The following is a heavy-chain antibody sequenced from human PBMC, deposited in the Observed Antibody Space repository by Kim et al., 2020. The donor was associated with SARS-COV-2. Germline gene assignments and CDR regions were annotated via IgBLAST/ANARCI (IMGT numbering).Heavy chain of an antibody. CDR3: AKTGSGSYYSWLDP. Sequence: ADNVKGRLTSARYNSNNTLYLQMNSLRVEDTAVYYCAKTGSGSYYSWLDPWGQGTLVTVSS. V-gene: IGHV3-33*06. D-gene: IGHD3-10*01. J-gene: IGHJ5*02.